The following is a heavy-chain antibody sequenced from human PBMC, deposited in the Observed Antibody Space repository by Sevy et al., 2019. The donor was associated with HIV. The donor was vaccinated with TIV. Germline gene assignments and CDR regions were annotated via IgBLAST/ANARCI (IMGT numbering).Heavy chain of an antibody. J-gene: IGHJ5*02. Sequence: GGSLRLSCAASGFTFSSYGMHWVRQAPGKGLEWVAVTWHDGTNTYYADSVKGRFTISRDNSTNTLYLQMNSLRAEDTAVYYCARDRGSYYGSGSAFDPWGQGTLVTVSS. CDR2: TWHDGTNT. V-gene: IGHV3-33*01. CDR1: GFTFSSYG. D-gene: IGHD3-10*01. CDR3: ARDRGSYYGSGSAFDP.